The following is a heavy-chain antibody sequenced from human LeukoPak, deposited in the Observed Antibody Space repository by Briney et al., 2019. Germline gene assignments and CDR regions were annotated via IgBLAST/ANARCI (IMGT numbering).Heavy chain of an antibody. CDR3: ARTAGVSDY. CDR2: IRQDGSVQ. V-gene: IGHV3-7*01. CDR1: GFTFSSYW. D-gene: IGHD2-8*01. Sequence: GGSLRLSRAASGFTFSSYWMSWVRQAPGKGLEWVANIRQDGSVQNYVDSVKGRFTISRDNPKNSVYLQMSSLRAEDTAVYYCARTAGVSDYWGQGTLVTVSS. J-gene: IGHJ4*02.